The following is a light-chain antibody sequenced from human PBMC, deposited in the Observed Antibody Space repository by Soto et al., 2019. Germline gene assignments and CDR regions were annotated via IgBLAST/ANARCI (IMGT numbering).Light chain of an antibody. Sequence: QSALTQPASVSGCPGQSIASSCTGFGTDVDGFDYVSWYQQHPGQAPQLIIYDVYNRPSGVSHRFSGSKSGDTASLTISGLQAEDEAYYYCTSYLSSTPFYDFGTGTKVTVL. J-gene: IGLJ1*01. CDR2: DVY. CDR3: TSYLSSTPFYD. CDR1: GTDVDGFDY. V-gene: IGLV2-14*03.